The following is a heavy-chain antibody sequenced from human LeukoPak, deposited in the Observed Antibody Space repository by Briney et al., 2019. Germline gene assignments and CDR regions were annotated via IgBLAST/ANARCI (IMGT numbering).Heavy chain of an antibody. CDR2: INHSGST. D-gene: IGHD5-12*01. V-gene: IGHV4-34*01. CDR3: ARGRGYSGYENWFDP. Sequence: SETLSLTCAVYGGSFSGYYWSWICQPPGKGLEWIGEINHSGSTNYNPSLKSRVTISVDTSKNQFSLKLSSVTAADTAVYYCARGRGYSGYENWFDPWGQGTLVTVSS. CDR1: GGSFSGYY. J-gene: IGHJ5*02.